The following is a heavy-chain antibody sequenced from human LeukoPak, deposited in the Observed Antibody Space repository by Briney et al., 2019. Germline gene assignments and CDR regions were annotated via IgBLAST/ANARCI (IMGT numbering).Heavy chain of an antibody. Sequence: PSETLSLTCTVSGDSINSGNNYWSWIRQPAGKGPEWIGHIYSSGTTNYNPSLKSRVTMSVDTSKNQFSLKLTSVTAADTAVYYCAGERYYDSSGYISPHYYYYYYMDVWGKGTTVTISS. CDR2: IYSSGTT. CDR3: AGERYYDSSGYISPHYYYYYYMDV. D-gene: IGHD3-22*01. V-gene: IGHV4-61*09. J-gene: IGHJ6*03. CDR1: GDSINSGNNY.